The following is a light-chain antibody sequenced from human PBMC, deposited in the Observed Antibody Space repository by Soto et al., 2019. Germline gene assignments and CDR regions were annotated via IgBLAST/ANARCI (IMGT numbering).Light chain of an antibody. CDR2: DAS. V-gene: IGKV1D-16*01. CDR1: QAIGSW. CDR3: QQYNSSPLT. Sequence: DIQMTQSPSSLSASVGDRVTITCLARQAIGSWLAWYQQKPGKAPTSLIYDASNLQTEVPSRFSGSGSGTDFTLTISGLQPEDSATYYCQQYNSSPLTFGGGTMVEIK. J-gene: IGKJ4*01.